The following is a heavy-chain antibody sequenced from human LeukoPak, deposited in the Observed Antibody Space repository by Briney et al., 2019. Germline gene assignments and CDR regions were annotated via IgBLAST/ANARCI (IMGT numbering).Heavy chain of an antibody. V-gene: IGHV4-59*08. CDR3: ARRRCSGGSCSFDY. Sequence: PSETLSLTCAVYGGSISSYYWSWIRQPPGKGLEWIGYIYYSGSTNYNPSLKSRVTISVDTSKNQFSLKLSSVTAADTAVYYCARRRCSGGSCSFDYWGQGTLVTVSS. D-gene: IGHD2-15*01. CDR1: GGSISSYY. J-gene: IGHJ4*02. CDR2: IYYSGST.